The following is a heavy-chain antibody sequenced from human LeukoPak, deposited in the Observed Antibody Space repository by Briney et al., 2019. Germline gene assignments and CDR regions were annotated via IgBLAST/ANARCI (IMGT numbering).Heavy chain of an antibody. J-gene: IGHJ4*02. V-gene: IGHV4-61*02. CDR2: IYTSGST. CDR1: GGSISSGSYY. Sequence: PSETLSLTCTVSGGSISSGSYYWSWIRQPAGKGLEWIGRIYTSGSTNYNPSLKSRVTISVDTSKNQFSLKLSSVTAADTAVYYCASIAVAGTLSFDYWGQGTLVTVSS. D-gene: IGHD6-19*01. CDR3: ASIAVAGTLSFDY.